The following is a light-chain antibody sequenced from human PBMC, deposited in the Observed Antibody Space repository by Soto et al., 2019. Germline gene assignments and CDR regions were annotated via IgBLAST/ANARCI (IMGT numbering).Light chain of an antibody. Sequence: QSALTQPASVSGSPGQSITISCTGTSSDVGGYNYVSWYQQHPGKAPKLMIYEVSNRPSGVSNRFSGSKSGNTASLTISGLQAEDEADYYCSSYTRSSTLWVFGGGTKVTVL. CDR1: SSDVGGYNY. CDR2: EVS. CDR3: SSYTRSSTLWV. J-gene: IGLJ3*02. V-gene: IGLV2-14*01.